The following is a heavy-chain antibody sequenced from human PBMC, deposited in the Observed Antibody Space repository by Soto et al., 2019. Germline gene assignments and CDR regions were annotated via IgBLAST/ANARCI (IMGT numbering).Heavy chain of an antibody. D-gene: IGHD3-3*01. CDR3: ARGGGVGVAGSAAFDM. Sequence: QLHLVQSGAVVKKPGASVTVSCSASGYPVTAYYMHWVRQAPGRGLEWMGGINPATGAAKYTQTFPGRVTLARDMSTSTVFMELSGLTSEDPALFYRARGGGVGVAGSAAFDMWGQGTLVTVSS. J-gene: IGHJ3*02. CDR2: INPATGAA. CDR1: GYPVTAYY. V-gene: IGHV1-2*02.